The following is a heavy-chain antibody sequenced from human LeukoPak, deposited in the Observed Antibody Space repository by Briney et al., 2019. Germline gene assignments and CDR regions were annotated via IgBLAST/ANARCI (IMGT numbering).Heavy chain of an antibody. V-gene: IGHV3-23*01. CDR3: AKVGAYCGGDCYSSPDY. J-gene: IGHJ4*02. Sequence: GGSLSPFCPASGFTFSSYAMSWVRQAPGKGLEWLSSISGSGGSTYYADCVKGRFSISRDNSKHTLYLQMDSQRAEDTAVYHCAKVGAYCGGDCYSSPDYWGQGTLVTVSS. CDR2: ISGSGGST. CDR1: GFTFSSYA. D-gene: IGHD2-21*02.